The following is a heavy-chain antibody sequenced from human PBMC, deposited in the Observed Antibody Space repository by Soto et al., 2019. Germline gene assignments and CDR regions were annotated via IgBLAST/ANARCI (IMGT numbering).Heavy chain of an antibody. CDR2: IGPSSGNT. CDR1: VYTFTSDT. V-gene: IGHV1-18*01. CDR3: ARDTGNFFDH. Sequence: VKVSCHASVYTFTSDTVSWVRQAPGQGLEWVGWIGPSSGNTDSARNLQGRVTMTTDTSTSTAYMELRSLRSDDTAVYYCARDTGNFFDHWGQGTLVTVSS. J-gene: IGHJ4*02.